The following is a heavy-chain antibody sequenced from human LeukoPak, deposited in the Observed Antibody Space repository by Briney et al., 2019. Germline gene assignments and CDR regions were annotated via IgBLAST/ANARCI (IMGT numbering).Heavy chain of an antibody. D-gene: IGHD4-17*01. CDR3: ARTFYGDYDY. V-gene: IGHV3-7*01. CDR2: IKQDGSEK. CDR1: GFTFSSYA. J-gene: IGHJ4*02. Sequence: GGSLRLSCAASGFTFSSYAMSWVRQAPGKGLEWVANIKQDGSEKYYVDSVKGRFTISRDNAKNSLYLQMNSLRAEDTAVYYCARTFYGDYDYWGQGTLVTVSS.